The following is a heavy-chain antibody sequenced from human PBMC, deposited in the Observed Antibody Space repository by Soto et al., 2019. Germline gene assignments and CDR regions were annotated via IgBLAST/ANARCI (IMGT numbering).Heavy chain of an antibody. CDR2: IYYSGST. CDR3: ARLGSGDYRYYYYGMDV. J-gene: IGHJ6*02. D-gene: IGHD4-17*01. V-gene: IGHV4-59*06. Sequence: SETLSLTCTVSGGSISSYYWSWIRQPPGKGLEWIGYIYYSGSTYYNPSLKSRVTISVDTSKNQFSLRLSSVTAADTAVYYCARLGSGDYRYYYYGMDVWGQGTTVTVSS. CDR1: GGSISSYY.